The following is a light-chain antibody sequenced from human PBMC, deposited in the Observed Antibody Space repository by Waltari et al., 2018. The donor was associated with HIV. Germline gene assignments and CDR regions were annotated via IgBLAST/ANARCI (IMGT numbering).Light chain of an antibody. J-gene: IGKJ4*01. V-gene: IGKV3-20*01. CDR3: QQYTDSPLT. CDR2: VAS. Sequence: ELVLTQSPGTLSLSPGERATLTCKTSQSINSNYLPWYQQKLGQAPKRLIYVASNRATGIPDRFSGSWSGTEFTLTISRLEPEDFAMYYCQQYTDSPLTFGGGTRVEI. CDR1: QSINSNY.